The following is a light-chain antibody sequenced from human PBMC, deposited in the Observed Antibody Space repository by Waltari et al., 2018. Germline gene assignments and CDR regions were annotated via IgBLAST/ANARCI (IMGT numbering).Light chain of an antibody. CDR1: KLGAKY. CDR3: QAWDSSTASYV. J-gene: IGLJ1*01. V-gene: IGLV3-1*01. CDR2: QDS. Sequence: YEQTKQPSVSVSPGQKHSITCSGAKLGAKYACWSKKQQGQSPVLVIYQDSKRPSGIPERFSGSNSWNTATLTISGTQAMDEADYYCQAWDSSTASYVFGTGTKVTVL.